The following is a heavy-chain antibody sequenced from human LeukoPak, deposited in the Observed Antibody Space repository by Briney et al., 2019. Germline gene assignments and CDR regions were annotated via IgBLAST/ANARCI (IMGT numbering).Heavy chain of an antibody. CDR1: GYTFTRYG. J-gene: IGHJ5*02. V-gene: IGHV1-18*01. CDR3: ARFLAAAGTSGWFDP. D-gene: IGHD6-13*01. CDR2: ISAYNGNT. Sequence: APVKASCTASGYTFTRYGIRGVRQAPADGLEGMGWISAYNGNTNYAQKLQGRVTMTTDTSTSTAYMELRSLRSDDTAVYYCARFLAAAGTSGWFDPWGQGTLVTVSS.